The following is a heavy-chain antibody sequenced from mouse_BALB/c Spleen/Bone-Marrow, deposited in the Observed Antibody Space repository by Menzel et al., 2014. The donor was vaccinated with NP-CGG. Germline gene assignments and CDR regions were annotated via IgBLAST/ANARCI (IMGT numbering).Heavy chain of an antibody. Sequence: VQRVESGAELVRPGTSVKISCKASGYAFTNYWLGWVKQRPGHGLEWIGDIYPGSGNTYYTEKFKGKATLTADTSSSTAYMQLSSLTSEDSAVYFCARRRSLDYWGQGTILTVSS. CDR3: ARRRSLDY. V-gene: IGHV1-63*02. J-gene: IGHJ2*01. CDR1: GYAFTNYW. CDR2: IYPGSGNT.